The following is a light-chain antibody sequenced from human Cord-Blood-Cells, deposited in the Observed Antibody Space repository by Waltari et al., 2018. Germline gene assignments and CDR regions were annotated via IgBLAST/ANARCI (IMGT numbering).Light chain of an antibody. V-gene: IGLV3-25*02. CDR2: KDR. CDR1: ALPKQY. J-gene: IGLJ2*01. CDR3: QSADSSGTYVV. Sequence: SYELTQPPSVSVSPGQTARSTCSGDALPKQYAYWYQPKPGQAPVLVIYKDRERPSGIPERFSGSSSGTTVTLTISGVQAEDEADYYCQSADSSGTYVVFGGGTKLTVL.